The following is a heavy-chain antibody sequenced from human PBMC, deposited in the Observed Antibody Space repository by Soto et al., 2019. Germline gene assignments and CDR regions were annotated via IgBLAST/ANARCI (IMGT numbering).Heavy chain of an antibody. J-gene: IGHJ4*02. CDR2: IYWDDTR. Sequence: QITLRESGPTLVKPTQTLTLTCTLTGFSVSKSPMSVGWIRQPPGEALQWLALIYWDDTRRFSPSLRSRLPFLSASSTHQVVPTLTNAALGDTASYSLVLSPASVGDFDRWCPGSLVTFSS. D-gene: IGHD3-16*01. CDR1: GFSVSKSPMS. V-gene: IGHV2-5*02. CDR3: VLSPASVGDFDR.